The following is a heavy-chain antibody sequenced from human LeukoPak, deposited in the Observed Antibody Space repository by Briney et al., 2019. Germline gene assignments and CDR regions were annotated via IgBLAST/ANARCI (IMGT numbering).Heavy chain of an antibody. V-gene: IGHV4-59*01. Sequence: SETLSLTCTVSSGSITNYYWSWIRQPPGKGLEWIGYIYYSGSTNYNPSLKSRVTISVDTSKNQFSLKLSSVTAADTAVYYCARGDFWSGYYKGGYFDYWGQGTLVTVSS. CDR1: SGSITNYY. CDR3: ARGDFWSGYYKGGYFDY. CDR2: IYYSGST. D-gene: IGHD3-3*01. J-gene: IGHJ4*02.